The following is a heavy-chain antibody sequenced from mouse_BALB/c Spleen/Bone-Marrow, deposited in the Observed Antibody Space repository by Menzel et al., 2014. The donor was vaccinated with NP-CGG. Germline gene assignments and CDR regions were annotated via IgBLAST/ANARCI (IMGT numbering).Heavy chain of an antibody. CDR1: GYAFSSYW. CDR2: IYPGDGDT. Sequence: QVQLKESGAELVRPGSSVKISCKASGYAFSSYWMNWVKQRPGQGLEWIGRIYPGDGDTNYNGKFKGKATLTAEKSSSTAYMQLSSLTPEDSAVYFCARGPWFAYWGQGTLVTVSA. V-gene: IGHV1-80*01. CDR3: ARGPWFAY. J-gene: IGHJ3*01.